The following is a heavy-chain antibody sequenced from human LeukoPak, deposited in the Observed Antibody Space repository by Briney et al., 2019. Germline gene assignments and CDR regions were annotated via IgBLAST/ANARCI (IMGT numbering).Heavy chain of an antibody. CDR3: ARRRTIFGVAVD. CDR2: IHYSGST. V-gene: IGHV4-39*01. J-gene: IGHJ4*02. CDR1: GGSISSSSYY. D-gene: IGHD3-3*01. Sequence: PSETLSLTCTVSGGSISSSSYYWGGIRQPPGKGLEWSATIHYSGSTYYNPSLKSRVTISVDTSKNQFSLKLSSVTAADTAVYYCARRRTIFGVAVDWGQGTLVTVSS.